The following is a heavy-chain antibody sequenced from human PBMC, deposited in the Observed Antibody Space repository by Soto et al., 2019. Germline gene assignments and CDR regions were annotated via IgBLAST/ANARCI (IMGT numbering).Heavy chain of an antibody. V-gene: IGHV4-34*01. CDR3: ARGGIAARPRLRWFDP. D-gene: IGHD6-6*01. J-gene: IGHJ5*02. CDR2: INHSGST. CDR1: GGSFSGYY. Sequence: SETLSLTCAVYGGSFSGYYWSWIRQPPGKGLEWIGEINHSGSTNYNPSLKSRVTISVDTSKNQFSLKLSSVTAADTAVYYCARGGIAARPRLRWFDPWGQGTLVTVSS.